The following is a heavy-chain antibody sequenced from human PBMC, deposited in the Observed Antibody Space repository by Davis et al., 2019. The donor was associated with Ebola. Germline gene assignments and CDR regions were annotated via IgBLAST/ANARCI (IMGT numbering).Heavy chain of an antibody. CDR2: IYTSGST. CDR1: GGSISSGSYY. V-gene: IGHV4-61*09. D-gene: IGHD3-10*01. J-gene: IGHJ6*02. CDR3: ARDNGGYYYGSGSYYSYYYGMDV. Sequence: PSETLSLTCTVSGGSISSGSYYWSWIRQPAGKGLEWIGHIYTSGSTNYNPSLKSRVTISVDTSKNQFSLKLSSVTAADTAVYYCARDNGGYYYGSGSYYSYYYGMDVWGQGTTVTVSS.